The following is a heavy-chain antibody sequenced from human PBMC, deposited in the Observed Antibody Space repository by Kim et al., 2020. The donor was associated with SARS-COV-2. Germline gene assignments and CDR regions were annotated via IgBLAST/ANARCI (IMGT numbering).Heavy chain of an antibody. CDR3: ARDSINNQYYYGSGSFNYYYGMDV. CDR1: GYTFTSYA. J-gene: IGHJ6*02. CDR2: INAGNGNT. V-gene: IGHV1-3*01. D-gene: IGHD3-10*01. Sequence: ASVKVSCKASGYTFTSYAMHWVRQAPGQRLEWMGWINAGNGNTKYSQKFQGRVTITRDTSASTAYMELSSLRSEDTAVYYCARDSINNQYYYGSGSFNYYYGMDVWGQGTTVTVSS.